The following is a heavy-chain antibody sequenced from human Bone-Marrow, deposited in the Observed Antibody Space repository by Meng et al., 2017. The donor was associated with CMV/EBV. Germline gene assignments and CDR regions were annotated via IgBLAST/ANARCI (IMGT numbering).Heavy chain of an antibody. J-gene: IGHJ5*02. V-gene: IGHV3-30*19. CDR3: ARGGYSGYDFVNWFDP. Sequence: GFTFSSYGMHWVRQAPGKGLEWVAVITYGGSNKYYADSVKSRFTIYRDNSKNTLYLQMNSLRVEDTAVYYCARGGYSGYDFVNWFDPWGQGTLVTVSS. CDR2: ITYGGSNK. CDR1: GFTFSSYG. D-gene: IGHD5-12*01.